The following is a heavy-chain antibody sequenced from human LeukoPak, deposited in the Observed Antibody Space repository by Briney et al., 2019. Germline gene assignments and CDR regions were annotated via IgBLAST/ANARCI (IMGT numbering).Heavy chain of an antibody. Sequence: ASVKVSCKASGYTFTSYYMHWVRQAPGQGLEWMGIINPSGGSTSYAQKFQGRVTMTRDTSISTAYMELSRLRSDDTAVYYCARLDYYDSSGYDYWGQGTLVTVSS. D-gene: IGHD3-22*01. V-gene: IGHV1-46*01. CDR2: INPSGGST. J-gene: IGHJ4*02. CDR3: ARLDYYDSSGYDY. CDR1: GYTFTSYY.